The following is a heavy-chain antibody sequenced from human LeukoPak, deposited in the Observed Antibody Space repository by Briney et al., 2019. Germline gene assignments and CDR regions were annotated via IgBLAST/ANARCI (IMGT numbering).Heavy chain of an antibody. CDR2: ISSSSSTI. CDR3: ARGGSSAGYYYYYMDV. CDR1: GFTFSSYS. Sequence: GGSLRLSCAASGFTFSSYSMNWVRQAPGKGLEWVSYISSSSSTIYYADSVKGRFTISRDNAKNSLYLQMSSLRAEDTAVYYCARGGSSAGYYYYYMDVWGKGTTVTVSS. J-gene: IGHJ6*03. D-gene: IGHD6-13*01. V-gene: IGHV3-48*01.